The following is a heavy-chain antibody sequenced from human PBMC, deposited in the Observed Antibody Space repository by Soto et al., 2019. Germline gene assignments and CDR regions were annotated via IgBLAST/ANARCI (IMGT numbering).Heavy chain of an antibody. J-gene: IGHJ6*02. CDR2: IYYSGST. V-gene: IGHV4-59*01. Sequence: PSETLSLTFTLSGRSISAYYWSWIRQPPGKVLDWIGFIYYSGSTNYNPSLKSRVTISVDTSKNQFSLKLSSVTAADTAVYYCASSNIAAAGFYYYCMDVWGRGTTVTVS. CDR3: ASSNIAAAGFYYYCMDV. D-gene: IGHD6-13*01. CDR1: GRSISAYY.